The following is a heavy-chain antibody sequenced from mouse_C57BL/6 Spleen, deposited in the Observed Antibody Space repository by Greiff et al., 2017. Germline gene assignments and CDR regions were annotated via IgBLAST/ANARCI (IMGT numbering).Heavy chain of an antibody. D-gene: IGHD2-5*01. CDR1: GYTFTDYY. CDR2: INPNNGGT. J-gene: IGHJ4*01. Sequence: EVQLQQSGPELVKPGASVKISCKASGYTFTDYYMNWVKQSHGKSLEWIGDINPNNGGTSYNQKFKGKATLTVDKSSSTAYMELRSLTSEDSAVYYCAPYYSTYYAMDYWGQGTSVTVSS. V-gene: IGHV1-26*01. CDR3: APYYSTYYAMDY.